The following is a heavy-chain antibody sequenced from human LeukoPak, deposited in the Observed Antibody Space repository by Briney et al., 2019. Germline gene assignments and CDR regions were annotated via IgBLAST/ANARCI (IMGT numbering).Heavy chain of an antibody. Sequence: PGGSLRLSCAASGFTFSSYGMHWVRQAPGKGLEWVAFIRYDGSNKYYADSVKGRFTISRDNSKNTLYLQMNSLRAEDTAVYYCAKVGYCSSTSCYPLGDYWGQGTLVTVSS. CDR2: IRYDGSNK. CDR1: GFTFSSYG. V-gene: IGHV3-30*02. J-gene: IGHJ4*02. CDR3: AKVGYCSSTSCYPLGDY. D-gene: IGHD2-2*01.